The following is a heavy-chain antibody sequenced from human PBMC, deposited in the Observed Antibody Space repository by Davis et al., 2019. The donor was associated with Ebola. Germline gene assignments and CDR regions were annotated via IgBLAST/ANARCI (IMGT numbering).Heavy chain of an antibody. CDR2: IIPIFGTA. CDR3: ARESGEHTSMAKPFDY. CDR1: GGTFSNYA. D-gene: IGHD5-18*01. Sequence: SVRVSCKASGGTFSNYAINWVRQAPGQGPEWMGGIIPIFGTANYAQKFQGRVTITADESTSTAYMELSSLRSEDTAIYYCARESGEHTSMAKPFDYWGQGTLVTVSS. J-gene: IGHJ4*02. V-gene: IGHV1-69*13.